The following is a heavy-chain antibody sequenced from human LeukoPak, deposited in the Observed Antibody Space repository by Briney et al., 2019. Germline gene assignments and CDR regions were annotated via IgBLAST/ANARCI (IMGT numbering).Heavy chain of an antibody. CDR1: GFTVSSNY. CDR2: SYGGGSS. D-gene: IGHD6-13*01. J-gene: IGHJ4*02. CDR3: ARGGESFLGIAAAGRFDY. V-gene: IGHV3-53*01. Sequence: GGSLRLSCAASGFTVSSNYMSWVRQAPGKGLEWVSVSYGGGSSYYADSVKGRFTISRDNSKNTLYLQMNSLRAEDTAVYYCARGGESFLGIAAAGRFDYWGQGTLVTVSS.